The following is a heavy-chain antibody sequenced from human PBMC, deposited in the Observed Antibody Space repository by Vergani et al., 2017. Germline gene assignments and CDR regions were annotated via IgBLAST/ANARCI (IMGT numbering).Heavy chain of an antibody. V-gene: IGHV3-66*02. CDR3: ARDSSLIRYGSGRNYYYGMDV. Sequence: EVQLVESGGGLVQPGGSLRLSCAASGFTVSSNYMSWVRQAPGTGLEWVSVIYSGGSTYYADSVKGRFTISRDNSKNTLYLQMNSLRAENTAVYYCARDSSLIRYGSGRNYYYGMDVWGQGTTVTVSS. CDR2: IYSGGST. CDR1: GFTVSSNY. D-gene: IGHD3-10*01. J-gene: IGHJ6*02.